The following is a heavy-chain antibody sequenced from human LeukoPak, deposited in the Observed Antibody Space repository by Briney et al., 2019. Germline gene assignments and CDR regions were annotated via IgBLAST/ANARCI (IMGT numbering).Heavy chain of an antibody. CDR1: GGTFSSYA. CDR3: ARLGPDARPFDY. J-gene: IGHJ4*02. V-gene: IGHV1-69*04. CDR2: IIPILGIA. Sequence: SVKVSCKASGGTFSSYAISWVRQAPGQGLEWMGRIIPILGIANYAQKFQGRVTMTRDTSTSTVYMELSSLRSEDTAVYYCARLGPDARPFDYWGQGTLVTVSS. D-gene: IGHD6-6*01.